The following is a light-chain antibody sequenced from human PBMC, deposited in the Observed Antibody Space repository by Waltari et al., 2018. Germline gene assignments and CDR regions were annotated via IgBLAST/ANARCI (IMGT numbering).Light chain of an antibody. Sequence: EIVLTQSPGTLSLSPGERATLSCRASQSVAGNYFAWYQQKPGQAPRLLIYGASSRATGIPDRFSGSGSGTDFTLTISRLESEDFAVYYCQQAGSSPWTFGQGTKVDIK. CDR3: QQAGSSPWT. CDR2: GAS. CDR1: QSVAGNY. V-gene: IGKV3-20*01. J-gene: IGKJ1*01.